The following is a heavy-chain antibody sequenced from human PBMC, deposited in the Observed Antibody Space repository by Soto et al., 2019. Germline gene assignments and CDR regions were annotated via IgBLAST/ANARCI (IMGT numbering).Heavy chain of an antibody. D-gene: IGHD2-2*02. J-gene: IGHJ4*02. CDR2: ITRYSDYV. V-gene: IGHV3-21*01. Sequence: PGGSLRRSCTASGCTFSDFSLVWVRQGPQKGLEWVASITRYSDYVYYAESVEGRFTISRDNAKNTLFLHMDDLRAEDTAMYFCARASCSSTACYIPDYFDYWGQGP. CDR3: ARASCSSTACYIPDYFDY. CDR1: GCTFSDFS.